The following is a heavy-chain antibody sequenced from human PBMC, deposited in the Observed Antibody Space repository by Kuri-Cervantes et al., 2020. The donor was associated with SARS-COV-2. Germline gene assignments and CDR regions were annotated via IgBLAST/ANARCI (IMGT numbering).Heavy chain of an antibody. CDR2: IWYDGSSK. CDR3: AREGIQLWEGIYYYYYGMDV. D-gene: IGHD5-18*01. V-gene: IGHV3-33*08. CDR1: GFTFSSYG. J-gene: IGHJ6*02. Sequence: LSLTCAASGFTFSSYGMHWVRQAPGKGLEWVAVIWYDGSSKYYADSVKGRFTISRDNSKNTLYLQMNSLRAEDTAVYYCAREGIQLWEGIYYYYYGMDVWGQGTTVTVSS.